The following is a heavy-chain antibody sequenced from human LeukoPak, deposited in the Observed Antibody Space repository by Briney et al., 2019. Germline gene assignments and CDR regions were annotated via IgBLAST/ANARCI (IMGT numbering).Heavy chain of an antibody. CDR1: GFTFSSYG. CDR3: ARGEISSGDLDY. CDR2: IWYDGSNK. D-gene: IGHD6-19*01. V-gene: IGHV3-33*01. Sequence: QPGGSLRLSCAASGFTFSSYGMHWVRQAPGKGLEWVAVIWYDGSNKYYADSVKGRFTISRDNSKNTLYLQMNSLRVEDTAVYYCARGEISSGDLDYWGQGTLVTVSS. J-gene: IGHJ4*02.